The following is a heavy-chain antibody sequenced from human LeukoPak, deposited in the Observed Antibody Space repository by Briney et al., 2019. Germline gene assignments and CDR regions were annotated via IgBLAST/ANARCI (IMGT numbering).Heavy chain of an antibody. Sequence: SVKVSCKASGGTFISYAISWVRQAPGQGREGMGGIIPVFGTANYAQTFQGRVTITTDESTSTAYMELSNLRSEDTAVYYCARAPYYYDSSGYSQGGYYYYYMDVWGKGTTVTVSS. CDR3: ARAPYYYDSSGYSQGGYYYYYMDV. CDR1: GGTFISYA. D-gene: IGHD3-22*01. J-gene: IGHJ6*03. V-gene: IGHV1-69*05. CDR2: IIPVFGTA.